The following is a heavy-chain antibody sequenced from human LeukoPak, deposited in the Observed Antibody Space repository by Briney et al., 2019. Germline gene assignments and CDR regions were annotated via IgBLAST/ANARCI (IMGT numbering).Heavy chain of an antibody. J-gene: IGHJ4*02. D-gene: IGHD3-16*01. Sequence: SETLSLTCAVSGGSIRSGGYSWSWIRQSPGKGLEWIGYISSTGSTYYNPSLKSRLSISFDTSKNQFSLSLSSVTAADTAVYYCARTITFGGVTDGDYFDYWGQGTLVTVSS. CDR2: ISSTGST. V-gene: IGHV4-30-4*07. CDR3: ARTITFGGVTDGDYFDY. CDR1: GGSIRSGGYS.